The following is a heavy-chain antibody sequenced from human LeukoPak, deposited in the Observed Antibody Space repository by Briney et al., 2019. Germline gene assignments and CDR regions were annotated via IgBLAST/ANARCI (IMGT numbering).Heavy chain of an antibody. CDR3: ARMGTVMTRRWYLDL. J-gene: IGHJ2*01. D-gene: IGHD4-17*01. V-gene: IGHV4-59*01. Sequence: PSETLSLTCTVSGGSISTYYWNWLRQPPGKGLEWIGYIYYSGSTNYNSSLRSRVNISVDTSKNQVALKFSSVTAADTAVYYCARMGTVMTRRWYLDLWGRGTLVTVSS. CDR2: IYYSGST. CDR1: GGSISTYY.